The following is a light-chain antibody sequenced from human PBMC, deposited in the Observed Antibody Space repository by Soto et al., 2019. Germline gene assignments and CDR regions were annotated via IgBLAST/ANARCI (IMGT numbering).Light chain of an antibody. CDR2: EVS. V-gene: IGLV2-8*01. CDR1: SSDVGGYNY. CDR3: SSYAGSKTL. J-gene: IGLJ2*01. Sequence: QSALTQPPSASGSPGQSVTISCTGTSSDVGGYNYVSWYQQHPGKAPKLMIYEVSKRPSGVPDRFSGSKSGNTASLTVSGLQAEDEADYYCSSYAGSKTLFGGGPQLTVL.